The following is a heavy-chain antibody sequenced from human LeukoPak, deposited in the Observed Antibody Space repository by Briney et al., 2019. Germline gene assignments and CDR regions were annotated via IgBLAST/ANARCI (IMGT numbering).Heavy chain of an antibody. J-gene: IGHJ4*02. CDR3: VKAAPYCSGGSCYRTQFDY. CDR2: ISGSGGST. D-gene: IGHD2-15*01. Sequence: GGSLRLSCAASGFTFSSYAMSWVRQAPGKGLEWVSAISGSGGSTYYADSVKGRFTISRDNSKNTLYLQMNSLRAEDTAVYYCVKAAPYCSGGSCYRTQFDYWGQGTLVTVSS. CDR1: GFTFSSYA. V-gene: IGHV3-23*01.